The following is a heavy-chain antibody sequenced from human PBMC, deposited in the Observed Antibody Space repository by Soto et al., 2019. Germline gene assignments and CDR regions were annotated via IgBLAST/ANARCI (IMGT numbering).Heavy chain of an antibody. Sequence: EVQLVESGGGLVQPGGSLRLSCAASGFTFSSYWMSWVRQAPGKRLEWVANIKQDGSEKYYVDSVKGRFTISRDNAKNSLYLQMNSLRAEDTAVYYCARGTAIPAEYYYYMDVWGKGTTVTVSS. CDR3: ARGTAIPAEYYYYMDV. J-gene: IGHJ6*03. V-gene: IGHV3-7*01. CDR2: IKQDGSEK. CDR1: GFTFSSYW. D-gene: IGHD2-21*02.